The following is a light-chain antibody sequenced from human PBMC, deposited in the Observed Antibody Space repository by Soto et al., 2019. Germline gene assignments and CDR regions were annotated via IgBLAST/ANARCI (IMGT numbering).Light chain of an antibody. CDR1: SSDVGSYNL. CDR3: SSYAGSNTDYV. CDR2: EGS. Sequence: QSVLTQPASVSGSPGQSITISCTGTSSDVGSYNLVSWYQQHPGKAPKLMIYEGSKRPSGVSNRFSGSKSGNTASLTVSGLQAEDEADYYCSSYAGSNTDYVFGTGTKVTVL. J-gene: IGLJ1*01. V-gene: IGLV2-14*02.